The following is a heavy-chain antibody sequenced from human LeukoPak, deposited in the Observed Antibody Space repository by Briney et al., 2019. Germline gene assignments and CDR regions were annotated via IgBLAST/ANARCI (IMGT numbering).Heavy chain of an antibody. D-gene: IGHD1-26*01. Sequence: PGGSLRLSCAASGFTFSSYWMNWVRQAPGKGLEWVANIKQDGSEKFYGDSVRGRFTISRDNAKNSLYLQMNSLRAEDTALYYCAKGPKWELLLYYFDYWGQGTLVTVSS. V-gene: IGHV3-7*03. CDR1: GFTFSSYW. CDR3: AKGPKWELLLYYFDY. CDR2: IKQDGSEK. J-gene: IGHJ4*02.